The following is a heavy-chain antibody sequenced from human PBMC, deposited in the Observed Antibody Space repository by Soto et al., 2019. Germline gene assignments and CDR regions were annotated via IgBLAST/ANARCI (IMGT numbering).Heavy chain of an antibody. CDR3: ARGLNAYYSDY. CDR1: GYTFTSYA. CDR2: INAGNGNT. J-gene: IGHJ4*02. Sequence: ASVKVCCKASGYTFTSYAMHWVRQAPGQRLEWMGWINAGNGNTKYSQKFQGRVTITRDTSASTAYMELSSLRSEDTAVYYCARGLNAYYSDYWGQGTLVTVSS. V-gene: IGHV1-3*01.